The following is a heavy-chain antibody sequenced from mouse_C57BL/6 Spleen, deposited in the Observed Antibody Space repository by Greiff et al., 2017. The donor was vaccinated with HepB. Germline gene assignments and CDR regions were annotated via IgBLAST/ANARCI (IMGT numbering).Heavy chain of an antibody. Sequence: VQLQQSGPELVKPGASVKISCKASGYAFSSSWMNWVKQRPGKGLEWIGRIYPGDGDTNYNGKFKGKATLTADKSSSTAYMQLSSLTSEDSAVYFCARPYDYDPWYFDVWGTGTTVTVSS. CDR1: GYAFSSSW. V-gene: IGHV1-82*01. CDR3: ARPYDYDPWYFDV. J-gene: IGHJ1*03. D-gene: IGHD2-4*01. CDR2: IYPGDGDT.